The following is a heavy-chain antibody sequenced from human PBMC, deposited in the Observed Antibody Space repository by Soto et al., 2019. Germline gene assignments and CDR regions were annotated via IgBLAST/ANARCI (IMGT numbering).Heavy chain of an antibody. V-gene: IGHV1-69*06. CDR1: GGTFSSYA. D-gene: IGHD2-2*02. Sequence: SVKVSGKASGGTFSSYAISWVRQAPGQGLEWMGGIIPIFGTANYAQKFQGRVTITADKSTSTAYMELSSLRSEDTAVYYCARAWDIVVVPAAILSGAFDIWGQGTMVTVSS. CDR3: ARAWDIVVVPAAILSGAFDI. CDR2: IIPIFGTA. J-gene: IGHJ3*02.